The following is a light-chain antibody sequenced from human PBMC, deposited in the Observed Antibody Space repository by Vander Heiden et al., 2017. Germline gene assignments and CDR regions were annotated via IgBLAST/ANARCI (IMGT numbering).Light chain of an antibody. CDR2: TAS. Sequence: DIQMTHSPSSLSTSVGDRVTMTCRASQNISSYLNWYQQRPGKAPKLLIYTASSLQSGVPSRFSGSGSGTDFTLTISRLQPEDFATYYCQQSESNLCTLGQGTKLEIK. J-gene: IGKJ2*02. CDR1: QNISSY. CDR3: QQSESNLCT. V-gene: IGKV1-39*01.